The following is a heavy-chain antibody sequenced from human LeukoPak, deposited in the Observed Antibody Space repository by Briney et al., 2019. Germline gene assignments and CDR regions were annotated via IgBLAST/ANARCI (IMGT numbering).Heavy chain of an antibody. CDR2: ISGSGGST. CDR1: GFSFSSYG. Sequence: PGGSLRLSCAASGFSFSSYGMSWVRQAPGKGLEWVSGISGSGGSTYYADSVKGRFTISRDNSKNTLDLQMNSLRAEDTAVYYCAKVGTTSHGRYCSSNSCYYFDHWGQGTLVTVSS. D-gene: IGHD2-2*01. J-gene: IGHJ4*02. V-gene: IGHV3-23*01. CDR3: AKVGTTSHGRYCSSNSCYYFDH.